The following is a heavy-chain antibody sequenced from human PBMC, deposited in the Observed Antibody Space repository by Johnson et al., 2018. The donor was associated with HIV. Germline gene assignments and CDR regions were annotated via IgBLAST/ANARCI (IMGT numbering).Heavy chain of an antibody. J-gene: IGHJ3*02. D-gene: IGHD3-22*01. V-gene: IGHV3-30*03. CDR3: AIDTYYYDSSGYLDAFDI. Sequence: RLSCAASGFTFSNAWMSWVRQAAGTGLDWVGVISYDGSNEYYADSVRVRFTISRDNAKNSRYLQMNRLRADDTTVYYCAIDTYYYDSSGYLDAFDIWGQGTMVTVSS. CDR1: GFTFSNAW. CDR2: ISYDGSNE.